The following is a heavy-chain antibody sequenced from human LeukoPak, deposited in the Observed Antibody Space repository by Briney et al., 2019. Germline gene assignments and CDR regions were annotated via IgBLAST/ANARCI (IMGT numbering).Heavy chain of an antibody. Sequence: PGGSLRLSCVASGFNFNMFWMSWVRQAPGKGLEWVTNIKQDGSAKFYVGSVRGRFDISRDNARKSVFLQMNSLRVEDTAVYYCARLTRSYTAMVPIDYWGQGTLVTVSS. CDR2: IKQDGSAK. D-gene: IGHD5-18*01. J-gene: IGHJ4*02. CDR3: ARLTRSYTAMVPIDY. CDR1: GFNFNMFW. V-gene: IGHV3-7*01.